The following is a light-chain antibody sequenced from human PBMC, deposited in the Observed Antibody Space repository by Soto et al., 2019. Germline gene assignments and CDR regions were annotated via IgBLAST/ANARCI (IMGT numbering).Light chain of an antibody. J-gene: IGKJ1*01. CDR3: QQYYSYPRT. Sequence: AIRMTQSPSSLSASTGDRVTITCRASQGISRYLAWYQQKPGKAPKLLIYTASTLQSRVPSRFSGSGSGTDFTLTISCLQSEDFATYYCQQYYSYPRTFGQGTKVEIK. V-gene: IGKV1-8*01. CDR2: TAS. CDR1: QGISRY.